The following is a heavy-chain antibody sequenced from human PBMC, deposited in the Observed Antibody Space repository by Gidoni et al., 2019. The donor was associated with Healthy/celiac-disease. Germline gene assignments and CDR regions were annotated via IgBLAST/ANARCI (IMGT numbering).Heavy chain of an antibody. CDR3: AVVPRGVAGLAGPFDY. D-gene: IGHD6-19*01. CDR1: GGSLRRQV. V-gene: IGHV1-69*01. J-gene: IGHJ4*02. CDR2: IIPIGGIS. Sequence: VQQVQCEAEAKQPGSSGKVYCKSSGGSLRRQVISWGRQARGQGLEWVGGIIPIGGISYYAQTFQGRATITPDDSTITSYMEQSSLKPEDAAAYYCAVVPRGVAGLAGPFDYWGQGTLVTVSS.